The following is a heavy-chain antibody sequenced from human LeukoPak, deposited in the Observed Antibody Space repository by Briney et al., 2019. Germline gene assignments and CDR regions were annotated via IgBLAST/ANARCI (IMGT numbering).Heavy chain of an antibody. CDR2: IHYSGST. CDR1: GGSISSYY. V-gene: IGHV4-59*01. CDR3: ARGGAYCSSTSCPRYYGMDV. D-gene: IGHD2-2*01. Sequence: KPSETLSLTCTVSGGSISSYYWSWIRQPPGRGLEWIGSIHYSGSTSYNSSLKSRVTISVDTSKNQFSLKLSSVTPADTAVYYCARGGAYCSSTSCPRYYGMDVWGQGTTVTVSS. J-gene: IGHJ6*02.